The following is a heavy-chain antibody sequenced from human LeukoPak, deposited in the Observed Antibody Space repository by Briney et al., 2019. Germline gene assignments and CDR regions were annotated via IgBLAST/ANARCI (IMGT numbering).Heavy chain of an antibody. J-gene: IGHJ4*02. CDR2: ISGSGDNT. Sequence: PGGSLRLSCAASGFTFSSYAMNWVRQAPGKGLEWISSISGSGDNTYYADSVKGRFTISRDNSKNTLYLQMNSLRAEDTAVYYCAKDSAKKYDDYWGQGTLVTVSS. D-gene: IGHD2/OR15-2a*01. V-gene: IGHV3-23*01. CDR3: AKDSAKKYDDY. CDR1: GFTFSSYA.